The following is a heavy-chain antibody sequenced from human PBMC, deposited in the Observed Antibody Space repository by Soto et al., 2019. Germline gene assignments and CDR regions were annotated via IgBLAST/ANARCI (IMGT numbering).Heavy chain of an antibody. CDR1: GYTLTELS. Sequence: ASVKVSCKVSGYTLTELSMHWVRQAPGKGLEWMGGFDPEDGETIYAQKFQGRVTMTEDTSTDTAYMELSSLRSEDTAVYYCATDLSEAAAGANWFDPWGQGTLVTSPQ. CDR3: ATDLSEAAAGANWFDP. J-gene: IGHJ5*02. V-gene: IGHV1-24*01. D-gene: IGHD6-13*01. CDR2: FDPEDGET.